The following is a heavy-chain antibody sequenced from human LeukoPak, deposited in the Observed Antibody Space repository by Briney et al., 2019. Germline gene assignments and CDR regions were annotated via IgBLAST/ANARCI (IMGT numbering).Heavy chain of an antibody. CDR1: GYTFTGYY. D-gene: IGHD2-8*01. CDR3: AREDGCTNGVCYFDY. J-gene: IGHJ4*02. Sequence: GASVKASCKASGYTFTGYYMHWVRQAPGQGLEWMGWINPNSGGTNYAQKFQGRVTMTRDTSISTAYMELSRLRSDDTAVYYCAREDGCTNGVCYFDYWGQGTLVTVSS. V-gene: IGHV1-2*02. CDR2: INPNSGGT.